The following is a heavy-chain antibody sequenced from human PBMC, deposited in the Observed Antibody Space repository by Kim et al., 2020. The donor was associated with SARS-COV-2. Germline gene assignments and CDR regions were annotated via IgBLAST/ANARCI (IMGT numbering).Heavy chain of an antibody. CDR3: AKGGIYSGSYYFYYYYGMDV. Sequence: GGSLRLSCAASGFTFSSYGMHWVRQAPGKGLEWVAVIWYDGSNKYYADSVKGRFTISRDNSKNTLYLQMNSLRAEDTAVYYCAKGGIYSGSYYFYYYYGMDVWGQGTTVTVSS. J-gene: IGHJ6*02. D-gene: IGHD1-26*01. CDR2: IWYDGSNK. V-gene: IGHV3-33*06. CDR1: GFTFSSYG.